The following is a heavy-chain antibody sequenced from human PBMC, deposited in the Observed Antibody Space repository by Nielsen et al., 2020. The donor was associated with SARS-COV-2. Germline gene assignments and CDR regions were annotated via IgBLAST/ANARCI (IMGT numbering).Heavy chain of an antibody. CDR1: GFSLSPSRVG. J-gene: IGHJ3*02. CDR2: IYWDDDK. V-gene: IGHV2-5*02. Sequence: SGSTLVTPTPTLTPTCTFSGFSLSPSRVGVRWIRQPPRRAVEWLALIYWDDDKRYSPSLKSRLTITKDTSKNQVVLTMTNMDPVDTATYYCAHRRVFDAFDIWGQGTMVTVSS. CDR3: AHRRVFDAFDI. D-gene: IGHD6-6*01.